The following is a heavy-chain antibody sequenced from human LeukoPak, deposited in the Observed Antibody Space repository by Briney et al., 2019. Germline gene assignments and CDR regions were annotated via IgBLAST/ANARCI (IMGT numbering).Heavy chain of an antibody. J-gene: IGHJ4*02. D-gene: IGHD1-26*01. CDR3: ARREVWELQS. CDR1: GGSISSSSYY. V-gene: IGHV4-39*01. Sequence: SETLSLTCTVSGGSISSSSYYWGWIRQPPGKGLEWIGSIYYSGSTYYNPSLKSRVTISVDTSKNQFSLKLSSVTAADTAVYYCARREVWELQSWGQGTLVTVSS. CDR2: IYYSGST.